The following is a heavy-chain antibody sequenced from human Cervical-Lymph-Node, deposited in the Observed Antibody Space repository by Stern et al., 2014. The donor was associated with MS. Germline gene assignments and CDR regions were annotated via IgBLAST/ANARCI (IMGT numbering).Heavy chain of an antibody. CDR3: AKGSGSYYYYYGMDV. CDR2: ISYDGSNK. V-gene: IGHV3-30*18. D-gene: IGHD1-26*01. J-gene: IGHJ6*02. CDR1: GFTFSSYG. Sequence: VQLVESGGGVVQPGRSLRLSCAASGFTFSSYGMHWVRQAPGKGLEWLAVISYDGSNKYYADSVKGRFTISRDNSKNTLYLQMNSLRAEDTAVYYCAKGSGSYYYYYGMDVWGQGTTVTVSS.